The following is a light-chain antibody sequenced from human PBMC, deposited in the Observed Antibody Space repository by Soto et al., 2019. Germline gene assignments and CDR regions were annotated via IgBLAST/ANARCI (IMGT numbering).Light chain of an antibody. V-gene: IGKV1-39*01. J-gene: IGKJ5*01. Sequence: DIQMTQSPSSLSASLGDRVTITCRTSQNIYNYLNWYQQKPGEAPKLLIYTTSNLQTGVPSRFSGSESETDFTLTISSLQPEDFATYYCEHGFRTQYTLGQLTQREI. CDR2: TTS. CDR1: QNIYNY. CDR3: EHGFRTQYT.